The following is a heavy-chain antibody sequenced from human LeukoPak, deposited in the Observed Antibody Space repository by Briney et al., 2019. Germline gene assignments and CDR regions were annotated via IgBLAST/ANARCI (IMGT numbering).Heavy chain of an antibody. CDR3: ARPGDYNYGGSDRYYFDY. Sequence: SETLSLTCAVYGGSFSGYYWSWIRQPPGKGLEWIGEINHSGSTNYNPSLKSRVTISADTSMNQFSLRLTSVTAADTAMYYCARPGDYNYGGSDRYYFDYWGQGTLVTVSS. CDR1: GGSFSGYY. J-gene: IGHJ4*02. V-gene: IGHV4-34*01. D-gene: IGHD4-23*01. CDR2: INHSGST.